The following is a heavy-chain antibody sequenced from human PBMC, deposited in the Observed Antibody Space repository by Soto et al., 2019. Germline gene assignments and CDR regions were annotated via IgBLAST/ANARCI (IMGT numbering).Heavy chain of an antibody. CDR3: ARHHGPTTSENWFGP. D-gene: IGHD5-12*01. Sequence: QVHLVQSGVEVKTPGASVKVSCQASGYTFFTYDISWVRQAPGQGLEWMGWISTYSGDTKYAQKFHGRVTMTTDTSTTTAYLELRSLRSDDTAVYYCARHHGPTTSENWFGPWGQGTLVTVSS. CDR1: GYTFFTYD. V-gene: IGHV1-18*01. J-gene: IGHJ5*02. CDR2: ISTYSGDT.